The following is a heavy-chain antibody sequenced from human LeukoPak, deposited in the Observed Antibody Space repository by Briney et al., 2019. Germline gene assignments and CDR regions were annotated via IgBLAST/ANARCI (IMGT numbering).Heavy chain of an antibody. V-gene: IGHV3-15*01. J-gene: IGHJ3*02. CDR2: FKSKSAGGTT. Sequence: GGSLRLSCVASGFTFSDAWMSWVRQAPGKGLEWVDRFKSKSAGGTTDYAAPVEGRFTVSRDDSQNTLSLQMNSLKTEDTAVYYCAADRGGGAFDIWGPGTLVTVS. CDR3: AADRGGGAFDI. CDR1: GFTFSDAW. D-gene: IGHD3-16*01.